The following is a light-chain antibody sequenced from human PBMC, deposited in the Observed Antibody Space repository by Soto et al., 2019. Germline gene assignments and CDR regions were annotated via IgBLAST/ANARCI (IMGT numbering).Light chain of an antibody. CDR3: QQYDNWPPNWT. Sequence: EIVMTQSPATLSVSPGERATLSCRASQSVASNLAWYQQKPGQAPRLLIYGASNRASGIPARFSGTESGTEFTLTISSLQSEDFGVYYCQQYDNWPPNWTFGHGTRVEIK. V-gene: IGKV3-15*01. CDR1: QSVASN. CDR2: GAS. J-gene: IGKJ1*01.